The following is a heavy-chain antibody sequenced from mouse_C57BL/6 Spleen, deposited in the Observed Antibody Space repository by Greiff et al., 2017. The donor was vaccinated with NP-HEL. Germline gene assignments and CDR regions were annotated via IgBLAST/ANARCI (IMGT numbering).Heavy chain of an antibody. CDR1: GFTFTDYY. Sequence: EVKLMESGGGLVQPGGSLSLSCAASGFTFTDYYMSWVRQPPGKALEWLGFIRNKANGYTPEYSASVKGRFTISRDNSQSILYLQMNALRAEDSATYYCARYYDYDGWFAYWGQGTLVTVSA. V-gene: IGHV7-3*01. CDR3: ARYYDYDGWFAY. J-gene: IGHJ3*01. D-gene: IGHD2-4*01. CDR2: IRNKANGYTP.